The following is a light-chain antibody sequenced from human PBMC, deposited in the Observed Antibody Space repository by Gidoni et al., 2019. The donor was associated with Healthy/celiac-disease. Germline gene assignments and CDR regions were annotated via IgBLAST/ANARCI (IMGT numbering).Light chain of an antibody. Sequence: QSALPQPATVSGPPGQPITISCPGTSRDVGGYNYVSWYQPHPGKAPKLMIYDVSNRPPGVSNRFSGSKSGNTASLTISGLQAEDEADYYCSSYTSSSTYVFGTGTKVTVL. CDR2: DVS. CDR3: SSYTSSSTYV. V-gene: IGLV2-14*01. J-gene: IGLJ1*01. CDR1: SRDVGGYNY.